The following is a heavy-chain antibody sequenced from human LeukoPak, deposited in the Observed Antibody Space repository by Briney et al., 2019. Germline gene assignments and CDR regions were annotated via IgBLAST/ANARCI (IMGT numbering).Heavy chain of an antibody. CDR3: AREIGYSYGNWFDP. CDR1: GYTFTTYG. CDR2: ISTSSGNT. D-gene: IGHD5-18*01. Sequence: ASMKVSCKASGYTFTTYGVNWVRQAPGRGLEWMAWISTSSGNTVYAQDFQGRVTMTTDTSTSTAYMELGSLRSDDTAVYYCAREIGYSYGNWFDPWGQGTLVTVSS. J-gene: IGHJ5*02. V-gene: IGHV1-18*01.